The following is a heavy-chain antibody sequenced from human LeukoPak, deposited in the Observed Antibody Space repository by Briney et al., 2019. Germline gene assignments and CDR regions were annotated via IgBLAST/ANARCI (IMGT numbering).Heavy chain of an antibody. D-gene: IGHD1-26*01. CDR2: FDPEDYET. V-gene: IGHV1-24*01. CDR1: GYTLHELY. Sequence: GASEKVSCKVSGYTLHELYMHWVRQAPGDRIEWMEGFDPEDYETTYAKKFQGRVTMTEDKSTDPAYMELSSLRSEDTAVYNCAREVRWALLLWGQGTLVTVSS. CDR3: AREVRWALLL. J-gene: IGHJ4*02.